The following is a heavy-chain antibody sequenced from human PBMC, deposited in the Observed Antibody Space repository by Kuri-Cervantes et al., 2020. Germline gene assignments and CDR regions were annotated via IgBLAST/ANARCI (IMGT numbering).Heavy chain of an antibody. CDR3: ATGQHGCSSTSCHAFDI. V-gene: IGHV4-31*02. D-gene: IGHD2-2*01. Sequence: CTVSGGSISSSSYYWSWIRQHPGKGLEWIGYIYYSGSTYYNPSLKSRVTISVDTSKNQFSLKLSSVTAADTAVYYCATGQHGCSSTSCHAFDIWGQGTMVTVSS. J-gene: IGHJ3*02. CDR1: GGSISSSSYY. CDR2: IYYSGST.